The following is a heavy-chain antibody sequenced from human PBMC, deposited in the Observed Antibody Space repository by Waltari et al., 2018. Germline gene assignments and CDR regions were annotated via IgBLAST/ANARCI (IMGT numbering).Heavy chain of an antibody. D-gene: IGHD1-20*01. CDR1: GFTSVPHA. Sequence: RLSCQASGFTSVPHAINWVRQAPGKGLEWVSSISVSDATYYADSVKGRFTISRDYSDNTVYLQMDSLRADDTAVYFCAKPFYNWDDPLHSWGQGTPVTVSS. CDR2: ISVSDAT. J-gene: IGHJ1*01. CDR3: AKPFYNWDDPLHS. V-gene: IGHV3-23*01.